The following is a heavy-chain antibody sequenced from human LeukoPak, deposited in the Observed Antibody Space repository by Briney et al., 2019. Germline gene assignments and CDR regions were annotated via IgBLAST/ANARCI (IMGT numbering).Heavy chain of an antibody. CDR1: GFTFSSYA. Sequence: GGSLRLSCAASGFTFSSYAMHWVRQAPGKGLEWVAVISYDGSNKYYADSVKGRFTISRDNSKNTLYLQMNSLRAEDTAVYYCAKDRGGSRDFWSGSLPDSWGQGTLVTVSP. D-gene: IGHD3-3*01. CDR2: ISYDGSNK. J-gene: IGHJ4*02. CDR3: AKDRGGSRDFWSGSLPDS. V-gene: IGHV3-30-3*01.